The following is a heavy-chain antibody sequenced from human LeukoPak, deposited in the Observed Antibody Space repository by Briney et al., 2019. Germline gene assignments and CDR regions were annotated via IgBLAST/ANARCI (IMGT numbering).Heavy chain of an antibody. J-gene: IGHJ4*02. CDR1: GYTFTGYY. V-gene: IGHV1-2*02. Sequence: ASVKVSCKASGYTFTGYYMHWVRQDPGQGLEWMGWINPNSGGTNYAQKFQGRVTMTRDTSISTAYMELSRLRSDDTAVYYCARDGGVSSSGWSRRSNWADYWGQGTLVTVSS. CDR2: INPNSGGT. D-gene: IGHD6-19*01. CDR3: ARDGGVSSSGWSRRSNWADY.